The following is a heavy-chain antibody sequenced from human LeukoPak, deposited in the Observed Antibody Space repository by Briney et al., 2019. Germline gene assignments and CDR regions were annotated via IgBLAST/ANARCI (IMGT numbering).Heavy chain of an antibody. J-gene: IGHJ4*02. Sequence: ASVKVSCKASGGTFSSYAISRVRQAPGQGLEWMGGIIPIFGTANYAQKFQGRVTITADESTSTAYMEPSSLRSEDTAVYYCARDREVGREAIFDYWGQGTLVTVSS. CDR1: GGTFSSYA. V-gene: IGHV1-69*13. D-gene: IGHD1-26*01. CDR2: IIPIFGTA. CDR3: ARDREVGREAIFDY.